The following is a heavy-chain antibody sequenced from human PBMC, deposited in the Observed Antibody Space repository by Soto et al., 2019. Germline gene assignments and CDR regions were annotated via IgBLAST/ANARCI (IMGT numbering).Heavy chain of an antibody. CDR1: GGSFSGYY. CDR3: ARGGHSIFGVVITPAHRGNWFDP. V-gene: IGHV4-34*01. Sequence: QVQLQQWGAGLLKPSETLSLTCAVYGGSFSGYYWSWIRQPPGKGLEWIGEINHSGSTNYNPSLKSRVTISVDTSKSQFSLKLSSVTAADTAVYYCARGGHSIFGVVITPAHRGNWFDPWGQGTLVTVSS. D-gene: IGHD3-3*01. CDR2: INHSGST. J-gene: IGHJ5*02.